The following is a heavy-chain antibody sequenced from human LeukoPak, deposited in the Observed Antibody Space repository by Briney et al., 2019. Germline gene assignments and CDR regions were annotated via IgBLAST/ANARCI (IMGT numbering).Heavy chain of an antibody. D-gene: IGHD3-10*01. CDR2: MNPNSGNT. J-gene: IGHJ4*02. CDR1: GYTFTSYD. V-gene: IGHV1-8*01. CDR3: ARDLTRYGSGSSFDY. Sequence: ASVKVSCKASGYTFTSYDINWVRQAPGQGLKWLGLMNPNSGNTGYAQKFQGRVTMTTNTSISTAYMELSSLRSEDTAVYYCARDLTRYGSGSSFDYWGQGTLVTVSS.